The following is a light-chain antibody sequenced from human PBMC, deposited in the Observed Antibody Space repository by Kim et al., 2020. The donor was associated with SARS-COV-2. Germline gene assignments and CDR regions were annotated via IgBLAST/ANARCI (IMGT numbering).Light chain of an antibody. Sequence: DIQMTQSPSSLSASVGDRVTITCQASQDIGNYLNWYQQKPGKAPKLLIYDASNLDAGVPSRFSGSGSGTEFTFIISGLQPEDIATYYCQRYDNRPLLSFGGGTKVDIK. CDR2: DAS. CDR3: QRYDNRPLLS. V-gene: IGKV1-33*01. J-gene: IGKJ4*01. CDR1: QDIGNY.